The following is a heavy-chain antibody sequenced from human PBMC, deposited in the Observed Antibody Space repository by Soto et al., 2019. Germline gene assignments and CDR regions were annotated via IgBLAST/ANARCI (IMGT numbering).Heavy chain of an antibody. D-gene: IGHD2-2*01. CDR3: ASPSIVPAADYYYYYYMDV. CDR2: IYYSGST. Sequence: SETLSLTCTVSGGSISSSSYYWGWIRQPPGKGLEWIGSIYYSGSTYYNPSLKRRVTISVDTSKNQFSLKLSSVTAADTAVYYCASPSIVPAADYYYYYYMDVWGKGTTVTVSS. CDR1: GGSISSSSYY. V-gene: IGHV4-39*01. J-gene: IGHJ6*03.